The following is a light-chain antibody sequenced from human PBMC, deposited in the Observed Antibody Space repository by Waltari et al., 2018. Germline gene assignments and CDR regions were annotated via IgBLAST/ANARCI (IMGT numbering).Light chain of an antibody. CDR3: QHYLRLPVT. CDR1: QSVSRA. CDR2: GAS. J-gene: IGKJ1*01. Sequence: EIVLTQSPGTLSLSLGEXATVSCRASQSVSRALAGYQQKPGQAPRLLIYGASTRATGIPDRFSGSGSGTDFSLTISRLEPDDFAVYYCQHYLRLPVTFGQGTTVEI. V-gene: IGKV3-20*01.